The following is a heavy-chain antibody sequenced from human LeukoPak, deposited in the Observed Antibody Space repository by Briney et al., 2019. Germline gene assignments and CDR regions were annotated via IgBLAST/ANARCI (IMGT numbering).Heavy chain of an antibody. Sequence: GGSLRLSCAASGFTFSSYGMHWVRQAPGKGLEWVAFIRYDGSNKYYADSVKGRFTISRDNSKNTLYLQMNSLRAEDTAVYYCARSPRYCSSTSCYGALNWFDPWGQGTLVTVSS. D-gene: IGHD2-2*01. CDR3: ARSPRYCSSTSCYGALNWFDP. CDR2: IRYDGSNK. V-gene: IGHV3-30*02. CDR1: GFTFSSYG. J-gene: IGHJ5*02.